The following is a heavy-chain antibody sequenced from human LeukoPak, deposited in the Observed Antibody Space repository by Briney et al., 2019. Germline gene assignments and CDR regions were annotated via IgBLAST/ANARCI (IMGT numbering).Heavy chain of an antibody. CDR1: GFTFSSYW. Sequence: QSGGSLRLSCAASGFTFSSYWMSWVRQAPGKGLEWVANIKQDGSEKYYVDSVKGRFTISRDNAKNSLYLQMNSLRAEDTAVYYCARDLRPAAKSSFDYWGQGTLVTVSS. D-gene: IGHD2-2*01. J-gene: IGHJ4*02. CDR2: IKQDGSEK. CDR3: ARDLRPAAKSSFDY. V-gene: IGHV3-7*01.